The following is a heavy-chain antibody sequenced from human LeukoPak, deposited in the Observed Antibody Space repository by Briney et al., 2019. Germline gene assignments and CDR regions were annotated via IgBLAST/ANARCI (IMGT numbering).Heavy chain of an antibody. CDR3: AKDLFGMATPDDFDY. Sequence: GGSLRLSCAASGFTFSTYAISWVRQAPGKGLEWVSTINTRGDNTYYADSVKGRFTISRDNSKNTLYLQMDSLRAEDTGVYYCAKDLFGMATPDDFDYWGQGTLVTVSS. CDR2: INTRGDNT. J-gene: IGHJ4*02. V-gene: IGHV3-23*01. CDR1: GFTFSTYA. D-gene: IGHD5-24*01.